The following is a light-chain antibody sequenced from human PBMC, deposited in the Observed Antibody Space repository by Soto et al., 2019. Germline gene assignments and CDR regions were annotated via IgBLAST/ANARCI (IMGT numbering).Light chain of an antibody. J-gene: IGKJ1*01. CDR3: QQYNSYS. V-gene: IGKV1-5*01. Sequence: DIQMTQSPSTLPASVGDTVTITCRASQTISGWLAWYQQRPGKAPKLLIYDASSLESGVPSRFSGSGSGTEFTLTISSLQPDDFATYYCQQYNSYSFGQGTKVDIK. CDR1: QTISGW. CDR2: DAS.